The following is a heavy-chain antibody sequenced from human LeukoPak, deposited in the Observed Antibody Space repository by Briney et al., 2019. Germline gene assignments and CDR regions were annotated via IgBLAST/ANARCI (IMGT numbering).Heavy chain of an antibody. V-gene: IGHV3-7*05. Sequence: GGSLRLSCAASGFIFSSYWMNWVRQAPGKGLEWVANIKEDGSAKYYVDSVKGRFTISRDNAKNSLYLQMNSLRAEDTAVYYCARDHVVGATNFDDWGQGTLVTVS. D-gene: IGHD1-26*01. CDR2: IKEDGSAK. CDR3: ARDHVVGATNFDD. J-gene: IGHJ4*02. CDR1: GFIFSSYW.